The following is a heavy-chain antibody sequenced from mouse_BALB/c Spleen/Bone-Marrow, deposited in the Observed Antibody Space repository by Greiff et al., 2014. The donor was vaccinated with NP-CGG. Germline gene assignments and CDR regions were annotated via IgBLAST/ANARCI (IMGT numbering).Heavy chain of an antibody. CDR1: GLNIKDTY. V-gene: IGHV14-3*02. CDR3: ARSDY. CDR2: IDPANGYT. J-gene: IGHJ2*01. Sequence: VHVKQSGAELVKTGASVKLSYTASGLNIKDTYVHWVEQRPEQGLEWIGRIDPANGYTKYDPKFQGKATITADTSSNTAYLQLSSLTSEDTAVYYCARSDYWGQGTTLTVSS.